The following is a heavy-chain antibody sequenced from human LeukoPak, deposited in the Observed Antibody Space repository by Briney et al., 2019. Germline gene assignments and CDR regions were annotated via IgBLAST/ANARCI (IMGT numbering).Heavy chain of an antibody. CDR3: ARQESRRGWLMPFDY. J-gene: IGHJ4*02. CDR2: IYYSGST. CDR1: GGSISSSSYY. Sequence: SETLSLTCTVSGGSISSSSYYWGWIRQPPGKGPEWIGSIYYSGSTYYNPSLKSRVTISVDTSKNQFSLKLSSVTAADTAVYYCARQESRRGWLMPFDYWGQGTLVTVSS. V-gene: IGHV4-39*01. D-gene: IGHD5-12*01.